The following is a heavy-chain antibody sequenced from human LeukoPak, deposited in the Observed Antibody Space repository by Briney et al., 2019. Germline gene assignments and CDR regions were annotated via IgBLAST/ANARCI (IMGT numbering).Heavy chain of an antibody. V-gene: IGHV1-24*01. CDR1: GYTLTELS. D-gene: IGHD2-2*01. CDR3: AKLPAPGANVPKRDYYFDY. CDR2: FDPEDGET. J-gene: IGHJ4*02. Sequence: ASVKVSCKVSGYTLTELSMHWVRQAPGKGLEWMGGFDPEDGETIYAQKFQGRVTMTEDTSTDTAYMELSSLRSEDTAVYYCAKLPAPGANVPKRDYYFDYWGQGTLVTVSS.